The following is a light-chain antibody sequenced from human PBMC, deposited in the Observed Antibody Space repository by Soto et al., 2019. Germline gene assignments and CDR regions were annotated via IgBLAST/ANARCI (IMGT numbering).Light chain of an antibody. CDR3: QKYDGVPQ. CDR1: QDITNH. CDR2: DAS. J-gene: IGKJ3*01. V-gene: IGKV1-33*01. Sequence: DIQMTQSPSPLSASVGDTVTITCQASQDITNHLNWYQHKPGKAPNLLIYDASHLETGVPSRFTGSGSGTYFTLTISSLQSEDIATYYCQKYDGVPQFGPGTRVDF.